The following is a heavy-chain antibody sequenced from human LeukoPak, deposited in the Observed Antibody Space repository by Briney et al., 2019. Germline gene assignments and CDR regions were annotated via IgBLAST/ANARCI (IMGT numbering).Heavy chain of an antibody. CDR1: GGSFSGYY. CDR2: INHSGST. CDR3: ATASVKVWESTYYNSDF. D-gene: IGHD1-26*01. Sequence: PSETLSLTCAVYGGSFSGYYWSWIRQPPGTGLEWIGEINHSGSTNYNPSLKSRVTISVDTSKNHFSLKLSSVTAADTAVYYCATASVKVWESTYYNSDFWGKGTTVTGSS. J-gene: IGHJ6*03. V-gene: IGHV4-34*01.